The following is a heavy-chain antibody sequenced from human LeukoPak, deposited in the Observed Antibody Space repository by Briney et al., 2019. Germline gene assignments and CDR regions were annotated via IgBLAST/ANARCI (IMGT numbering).Heavy chain of an antibody. CDR2: ISSSSNKI. D-gene: IGHD3-3*01. CDR1: GFTFSGYS. V-gene: IGHV3-48*02. Sequence: PGGSLRLSCAASGFTFSGYSMNWVRQAPGKGLEWVSYISSSSNKIYYADSVKGRFITSRDNAKSSLYLQMSSLRDEDTAVYYCARSDLRFLELLDYWGQGTLVTVSS. CDR3: ARSDLRFLELLDY. J-gene: IGHJ4*02.